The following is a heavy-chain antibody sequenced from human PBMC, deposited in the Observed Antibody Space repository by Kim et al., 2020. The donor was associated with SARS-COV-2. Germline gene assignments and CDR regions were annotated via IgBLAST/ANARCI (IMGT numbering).Heavy chain of an antibody. CDR3: AKGGRITGGYD. D-gene: IGHD3-16*01. Sequence: GGSLRLSCAASGFTFSSCAMNWVRQAPGKGLEWVSTISASGTYYQDSVKGRFTISRDNSKSTVYLQMNTLRADDTAVCYCAKGGRITGGYDWGQGTLVTVSS. J-gene: IGHJ4*02. CDR2: ISASGT. V-gene: IGHV3-23*01. CDR1: GFTFSSCA.